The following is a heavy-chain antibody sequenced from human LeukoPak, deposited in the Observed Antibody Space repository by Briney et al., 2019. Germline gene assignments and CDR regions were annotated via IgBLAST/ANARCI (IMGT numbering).Heavy chain of an antibody. CDR1: GGSFSDYY. J-gene: IGHJ4*02. D-gene: IGHD6-6*01. Sequence: PSETLSLTCTVYGGSFSDYYWSWIRQPPGKGLEWIGEINHRGTTSYTPSLKSRVIISVDTSKTQFSLNLSSVTAADTAVYYCARFISARPKSYFDSWGQGTLVTVSS. CDR2: INHRGTT. CDR3: ARFISARPKSYFDS. V-gene: IGHV4-34*01.